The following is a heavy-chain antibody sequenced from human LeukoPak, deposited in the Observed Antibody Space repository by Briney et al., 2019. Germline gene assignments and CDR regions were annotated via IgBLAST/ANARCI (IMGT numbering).Heavy chain of an antibody. CDR3: ARDPGERPADNYYYYGMDV. V-gene: IGHV1-18*04. CDR1: GYTFTSYG. D-gene: IGHD2-2*01. J-gene: IGHJ6*04. Sequence: ASVKVSCKASGYTFTSYGISWVRQAPGQGLEWMGWISAYNGNTNYGQKLQGRVTMTTDTSTSTAYMELRSLRSDDTAVYYCARDPGERPADNYYYYGMDVWGKGTTVTVSS. CDR2: ISAYNGNT.